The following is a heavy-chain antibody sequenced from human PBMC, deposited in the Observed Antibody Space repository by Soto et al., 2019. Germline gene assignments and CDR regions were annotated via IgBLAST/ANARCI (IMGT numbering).Heavy chain of an antibody. CDR3: AKGAANWNEHRFHY. D-gene: IGHD1-1*01. Sequence: QVQLVESGGGVVQPGRSLRLSCAASGFTFSSYGMHWVRQAPGKGLEWVAVISYDGSNKYYADSVKGRFTISRDNSKNALYLQMNSLRAEDTAVYFSAKGAANWNEHRFHYWGQGTLVTVSS. CDR2: ISYDGSNK. CDR1: GFTFSSYG. J-gene: IGHJ4*02. V-gene: IGHV3-30*18.